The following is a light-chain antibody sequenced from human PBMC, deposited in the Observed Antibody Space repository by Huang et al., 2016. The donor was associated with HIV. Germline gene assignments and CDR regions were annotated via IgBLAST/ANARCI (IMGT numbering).Light chain of an antibody. CDR1: QSLVHANGYSY. CDR3: MQSLQSLT. V-gene: IGKV2-28*01. J-gene: IGKJ4*01. Sequence: DIVMTQSPLSLPVTPGESASISCRSSQSLVHANGYSYLDWYLQKPGQSPQVLIYMASVRAPGIPDRCTGGGSGTNFTLEINRVDAEDVGTYYCMQSLQSLTFGGGTRLEIK. CDR2: MAS.